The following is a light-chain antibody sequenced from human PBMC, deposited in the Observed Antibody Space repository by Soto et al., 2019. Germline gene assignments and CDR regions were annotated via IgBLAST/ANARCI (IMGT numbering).Light chain of an antibody. V-gene: IGLV2-8*01. CDR2: EVI. J-gene: IGLJ2*01. CDR1: YSDVGGSNY. CDR3: SANVVGTNLKI. Sequence: QSALTQPPSASGSPGQSVTISCTGTYSDVGGSNYVSWYQQHPGKAPKLVMYEVIQRPSGVPDRFSGSRSGNTASLTVSRLQAEDAADYYCSANVVGTNLKIFGGGTKVTVL.